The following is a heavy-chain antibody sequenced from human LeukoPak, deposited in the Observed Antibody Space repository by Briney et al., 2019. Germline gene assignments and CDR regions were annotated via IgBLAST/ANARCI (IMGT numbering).Heavy chain of an antibody. CDR1: GGTFSNHA. D-gene: IGHD3-16*01. J-gene: IGHJ5*02. CDR3: ARDLGGWFDP. Sequence: ASVKVSCKASGGTFSNHAVTWVRQAPGQGLEWMGWISTYNEITKYGNKFQGRVTMTRDTSTSTVYMELSSLRSEDTAVYYCARDLGGWFDPWGQGTLVTVSS. CDR2: ISTYNEIT. V-gene: IGHV1-18*01.